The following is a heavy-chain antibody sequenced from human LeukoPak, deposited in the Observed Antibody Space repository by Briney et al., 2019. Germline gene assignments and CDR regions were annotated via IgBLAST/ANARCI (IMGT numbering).Heavy chain of an antibody. CDR1: GGSISSYY. CDR3: ARLEGGSYQVDY. Sequence: SETLSLTCTVSGGSISSYYWSWIRQPPGKGLEWIGYIYYSGSTNYNPSLKSRVTISVDTSKNQFSLKLSSVTAADTAAYYCARLEGGSYQVDYWGQGTLVTVSS. V-gene: IGHV4-59*08. CDR2: IYYSGST. D-gene: IGHD1-26*01. J-gene: IGHJ4*02.